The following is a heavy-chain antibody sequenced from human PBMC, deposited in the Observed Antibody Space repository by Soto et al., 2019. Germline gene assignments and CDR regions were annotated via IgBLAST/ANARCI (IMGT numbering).Heavy chain of an antibody. V-gene: IGHV3-23*01. D-gene: IGHD6-13*01. CDR2: ISGSGGST. CDR3: AKRTWQQLVSYYYGMDV. J-gene: IGHJ6*02. Sequence: GGSLRLSCAASGFTFSSYAMSWVRQAPGKGLEWVSAISGSGGSTYYADSVKGRFTISRDNSKNTLYLQMNSLRAEDTAVYYCAKRTWQQLVSYYYGMDVWGQGTTVTVSS. CDR1: GFTFSSYA.